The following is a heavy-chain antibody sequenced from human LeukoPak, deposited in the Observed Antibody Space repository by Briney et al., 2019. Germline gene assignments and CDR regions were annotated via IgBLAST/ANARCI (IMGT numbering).Heavy chain of an antibody. CDR3: ARDRGYSGSWYSRSGYFDL. J-gene: IGHJ2*01. CDR1: GFTFDDYG. Sequence: GGSLRLSCAASGFTFDDYGMSWVRQAPGKGLEWVSGLNWNGGNTGYADSVKGRFTISRDNAKNSLYLQMNSLRAEDTALYYCARDRGYSGSWYSRSGYFDLWGRGTLVTASS. D-gene: IGHD6-13*01. V-gene: IGHV3-20*04. CDR2: LNWNGGNT.